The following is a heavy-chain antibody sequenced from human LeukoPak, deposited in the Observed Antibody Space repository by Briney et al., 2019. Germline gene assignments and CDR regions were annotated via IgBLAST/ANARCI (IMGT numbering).Heavy chain of an antibody. CDR1: GFTFSSYS. D-gene: IGHD1-14*01. Sequence: PGGSLRLSCAASGFTFSSYSMNWVRQAPGKGLEWVSSISSSSYIYYADSVKGRFTISRDNAKNSLYLQMNSLRAEDTAVYYCARDQEPLYYYGMDVWGKGTTVTVSS. CDR2: ISSSSYI. CDR3: ARDQEPLYYYGMDV. V-gene: IGHV3-21*01. J-gene: IGHJ6*04.